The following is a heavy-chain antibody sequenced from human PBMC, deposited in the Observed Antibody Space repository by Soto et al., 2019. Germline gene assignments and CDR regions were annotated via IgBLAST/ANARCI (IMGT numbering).Heavy chain of an antibody. CDR1: GFTFSSYA. D-gene: IGHD2-2*01. CDR2: ISGSGGST. J-gene: IGHJ6*02. Sequence: PGGSLRLSCAASGFTFSSYAMSWVRQAPGKGLEWVSAISGSGGSTYYADSVKGRFTISRDNSKNTLYLQMNSLRAEDTAVYYCAKGLGYCSSTSCYPPYYGMDVWGQGTTVTVSS. V-gene: IGHV3-23*01. CDR3: AKGLGYCSSTSCYPPYYGMDV.